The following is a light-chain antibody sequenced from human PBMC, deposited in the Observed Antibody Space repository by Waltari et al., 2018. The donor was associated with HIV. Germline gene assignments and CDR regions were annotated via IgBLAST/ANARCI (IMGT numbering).Light chain of an antibody. Sequence: QSALTQPPSASGSPGPSVTISCTGTSSDVGGYTYVSWYQQHPGNAPKLIIYEVTERPSGVPDRFSGSKSGNTASLTVSGLQAEDEADYYCSSYAGSNKLVFGGGTKLTVV. V-gene: IGLV2-8*01. J-gene: IGLJ2*01. CDR1: SSDVGGYTY. CDR3: SSYAGSNKLV. CDR2: EVT.